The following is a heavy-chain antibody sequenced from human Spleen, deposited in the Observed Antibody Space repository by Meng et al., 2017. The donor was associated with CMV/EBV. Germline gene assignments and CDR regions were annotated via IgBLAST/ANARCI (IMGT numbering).Heavy chain of an antibody. Sequence: QVQLVHVGVELNTPAAAVKFAGKASVYTFTGYHIHWVRQAPGKGLEWMGWINPSSGRTNYAQKFKGRVTMTRDTSISTAYMELSRLRSDDTAVYYCATYTVGGKALWGQGTLVTVSS. CDR3: ATYTVGGKAL. CDR2: INPSSGRT. D-gene: IGHD4-23*01. J-gene: IGHJ4*02. V-gene: IGHV1-2*02. CDR1: VYTFTGYH.